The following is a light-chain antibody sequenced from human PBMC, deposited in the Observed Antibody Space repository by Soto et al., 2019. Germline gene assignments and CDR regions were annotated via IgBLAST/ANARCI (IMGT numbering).Light chain of an antibody. Sequence: EIEFTQSPGTLSLSPGERATLSCKASQSISSTLLAWYQQKTGQAPRLLIYSSSIRATGIPDRFSGSGSGTDFTLTISXLEPEDFAVYYCQQYGSSLITFGQGTRLEI. V-gene: IGKV3-20*01. J-gene: IGKJ5*01. CDR2: SSS. CDR3: QQYGSSLIT. CDR1: QSISSTL.